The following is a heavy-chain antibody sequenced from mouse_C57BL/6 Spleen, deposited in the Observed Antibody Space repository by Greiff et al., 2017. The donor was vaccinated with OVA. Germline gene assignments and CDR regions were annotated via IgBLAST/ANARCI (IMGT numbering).Heavy chain of an antibody. CDR1: GYTLTDYN. V-gene: IGHV1-22*01. CDR2: INPNNGGT. CDR3: ARQTPGFAY. J-gene: IGHJ3*01. Sequence: VQLKQSGPELVKPGASVKMSCKASGYTLTDYNMHWVKQSHGKSLEWIGYINPNNGGTSYNQKFKGKATLTVNKSSSTAYMELRSLTSEDAAVYYCARQTPGFAYWGQGTLVTVSA.